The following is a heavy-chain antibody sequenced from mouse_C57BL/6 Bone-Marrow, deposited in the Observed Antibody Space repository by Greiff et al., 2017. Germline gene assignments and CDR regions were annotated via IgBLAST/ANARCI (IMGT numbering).Heavy chain of an antibody. D-gene: IGHD2-2*01. Sequence: VQLQQSGAELVRPGASVKLSCTASGFNIKDDYMHWVKQRPEQGLAWLGWIAPENGDPEYDSKVQGTATITADTSSNTAYLKLSSLTSEDTAVYYCTPGYHCCFDVWGTGTTVTGSS. J-gene: IGHJ1*03. CDR1: GFNIKDDY. V-gene: IGHV14-4*01. CDR2: IAPENGDP. CDR3: TPGYHCCFDV.